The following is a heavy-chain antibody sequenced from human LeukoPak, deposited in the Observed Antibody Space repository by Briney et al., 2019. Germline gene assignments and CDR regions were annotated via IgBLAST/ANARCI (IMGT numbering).Heavy chain of an antibody. J-gene: IGHJ4*02. CDR1: GYTFTSYG. CDR3: ASPNCSSSSCPIDYFDY. CDR2: ISAYNGNT. D-gene: IGHD2-2*01. V-gene: IGHV1-18*01. Sequence: ASVKVSCKASGYTFTSYGISWVRQAPGQGLEWMGWISAYNGNTNYAQKLQGRVTMTTDTSTSTAYMELRSLRSDDTAVYYCASPNCSSSSCPIDYFDYWGQGTLVTVSS.